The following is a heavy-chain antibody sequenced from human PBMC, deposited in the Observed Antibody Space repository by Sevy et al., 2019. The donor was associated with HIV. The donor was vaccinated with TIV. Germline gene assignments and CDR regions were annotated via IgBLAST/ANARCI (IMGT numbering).Heavy chain of an antibody. CDR1: GGSFSGYY. V-gene: IGHV4-34*01. Sequence: SQTLSLTCSVYGGSFSGYYWSRIRQPPGKGLEWIGEINHSGSTNFNPSLKSRVTISGDTSKNQFSLKLSSVTAADTAVYYCARHCSSTSCSHAFDIWGQGTMVTVSS. CDR3: ARHCSSTSCSHAFDI. CDR2: INHSGST. J-gene: IGHJ3*02. D-gene: IGHD2-2*01.